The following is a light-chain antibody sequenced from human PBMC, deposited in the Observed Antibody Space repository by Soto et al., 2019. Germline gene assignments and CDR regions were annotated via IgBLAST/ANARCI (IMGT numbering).Light chain of an antibody. J-gene: IGKJ1*01. CDR2: DAS. CDR3: QQYGTSPRT. Sequence: ETMMTQSPDTLSVSLGERATLSCRASQSLRSSLAWYQQKPGQAPRLLIYDASSRATGIPDRFSGGGSGTDFTLTISRLEPEDFAVYYCQQYGTSPRTFGQGTKVDIK. CDR1: QSLRSS. V-gene: IGKV3-20*01.